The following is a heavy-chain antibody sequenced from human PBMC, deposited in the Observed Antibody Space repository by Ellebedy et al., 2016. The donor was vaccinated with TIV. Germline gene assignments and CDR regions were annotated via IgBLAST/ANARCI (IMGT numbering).Heavy chain of an antibody. D-gene: IGHD3-9*01. V-gene: IGHV1-69*13. Sequence: ASVKVSCKASGGTFSSYAISWVRQAPGQGLEWMGGIIPIFGTANYAQKFQGRVTITADESTSTAYMELSSLRSEDTAVYYCARAHLTTEWGPGYFDSYFDYWGQGTLVTVSS. CDR2: IIPIFGTA. J-gene: IGHJ4*02. CDR1: GGTFSSYA. CDR3: ARAHLTTEWGPGYFDSYFDY.